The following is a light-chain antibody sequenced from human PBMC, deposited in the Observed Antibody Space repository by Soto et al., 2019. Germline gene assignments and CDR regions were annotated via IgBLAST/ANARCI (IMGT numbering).Light chain of an antibody. Sequence: EIVLTQSPGTLSLSPGERATLSCRASQSVSSTYLAWYQQKPGQAPRLLIYGISRRAAGIPDRFSGSGSGTDFPLIISRLEHEDFVVYYCHQYGSSPWTFGQGTKG. CDR3: HQYGSSPWT. V-gene: IGKV3-20*01. CDR2: GIS. CDR1: QSVSSTY. J-gene: IGKJ1*01.